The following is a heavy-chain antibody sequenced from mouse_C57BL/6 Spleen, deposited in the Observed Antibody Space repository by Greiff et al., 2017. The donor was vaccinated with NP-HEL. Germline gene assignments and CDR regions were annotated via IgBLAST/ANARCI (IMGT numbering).Heavy chain of an antibody. CDR1: GYTFTSYW. J-gene: IGHJ1*03. CDR2: IDPNSGGT. CDR3: ARCPQLGRGPDWYFDV. Sequence: QVQLQQPGAELVKPGASVKLSCKASGYTFTSYWMHWVKQRPGRGLEWIGRIDPNSGGTKYNEKFKSKATLTVDKPSSTAYMQLSSLTSEDSAVYYCARCPQLGRGPDWYFDVWGTGTTVTVSS. V-gene: IGHV1-72*01. D-gene: IGHD4-1*02.